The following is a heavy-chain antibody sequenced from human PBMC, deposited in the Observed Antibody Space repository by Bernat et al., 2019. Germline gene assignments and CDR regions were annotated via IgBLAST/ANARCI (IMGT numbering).Heavy chain of an antibody. V-gene: IGHV3-53*01. CDR1: GSTVSSNH. Sequence: EVQLVESGGGLIQPGGSLRLSCAASGSTVSSNHMNWVRRAPGRGLEWVSVIYNDGSTFYADSVKCRFTISGDNAKNTRYLQMTSLRAEDTAVDYCARRSGGELLSPYYYGMDVWGQGTTVTVSS. J-gene: IGHJ6*02. CDR2: IYNDGST. CDR3: ARRSGGELLSPYYYGMDV. D-gene: IGHD1-26*01.